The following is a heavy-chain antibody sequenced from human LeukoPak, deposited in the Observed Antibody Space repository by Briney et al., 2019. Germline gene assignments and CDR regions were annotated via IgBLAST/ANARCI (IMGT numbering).Heavy chain of an antibody. CDR2: INPSGGSR. D-gene: IGHD5-12*01. V-gene: IGHV1-46*02. Sequence: ASVKVSCKASGYTFNNHYIYWVRQAPGQGLEWMGMINPSGGSRSYAQKFQGRVTMTRDTSTSTVYMELSSLRSEDPAVYYCARQGGYSNAIGMGYWGQGTLVIVSS. CDR3: ARQGGYSNAIGMGY. J-gene: IGHJ4*02. CDR1: GYTFNNHY.